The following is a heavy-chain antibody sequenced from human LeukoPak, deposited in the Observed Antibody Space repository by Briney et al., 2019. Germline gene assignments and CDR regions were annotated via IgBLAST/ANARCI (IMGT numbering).Heavy chain of an antibody. Sequence: SETLSLTCTVSGGSISSYYWSWIRQPPGKGLEWIGYIYYSGSTYYNPSLKSRVTISVDRSKNQFSLKLSSVTAADTAVYYCARIPSSSWCFDYWGQGTLVTVSS. J-gene: IGHJ4*02. V-gene: IGHV4-59*12. CDR2: IYYSGST. D-gene: IGHD6-13*01. CDR1: GGSISSYY. CDR3: ARIPSSSWCFDY.